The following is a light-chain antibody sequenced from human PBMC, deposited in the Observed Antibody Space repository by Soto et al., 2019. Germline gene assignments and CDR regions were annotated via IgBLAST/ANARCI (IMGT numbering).Light chain of an antibody. CDR2: WAS. J-gene: IGKJ1*01. Sequence: DIVMTQSPDFLAVSLGERATINCKSSQSVLYRSNTKNYLAWYQQKPGQPPNLLIYWASTRESGVPDRFSGSGSGTDFTLTISSLQAEDVAVYYCQQYYSLPPTFGQGTKVEIK. CDR1: QSVLYRSNTKNY. CDR3: QQYYSLPPT. V-gene: IGKV4-1*01.